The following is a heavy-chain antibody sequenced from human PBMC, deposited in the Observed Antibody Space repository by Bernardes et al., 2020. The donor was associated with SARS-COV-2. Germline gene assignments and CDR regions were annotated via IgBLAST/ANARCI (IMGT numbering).Heavy chain of an antibody. CDR2: ISSSGSSI. Sequence: GSLRLSCSASGFTFSDYYMSWIRQAPGKGLEWLSYISSSGSSIYYAASVKGRFTISRDNAKNSLYLQMSSLRAEDRAVYYCGRVPYSSSSGVDYWGQGTLVTVSA. CDR3: GRVPYSSSSGVDY. CDR1: GFTFSDYY. J-gene: IGHJ4*02. D-gene: IGHD6-6*01. V-gene: IGHV3-11*01.